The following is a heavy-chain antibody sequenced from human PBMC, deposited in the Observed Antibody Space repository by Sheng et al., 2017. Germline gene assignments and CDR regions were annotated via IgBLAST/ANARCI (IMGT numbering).Heavy chain of an antibody. CDR1: GFTFSNYA. CDR2: ILYDGGNE. CDR3: ARDGGNFNKFDY. V-gene: IGHV3-30*01. J-gene: IGHJ4*02. Sequence: QVQLVESGGGVVQPGRSLILSCAASGFTFSNYAMHWVRQAPGKGLEWVAVILYDGGNEYYADSVKGRFTISRDNSKNTLYLQMNSLRAEDTATYYCARDGGNFNKFDYWGQGTLVTVSS. D-gene: IGHD1-26*01.